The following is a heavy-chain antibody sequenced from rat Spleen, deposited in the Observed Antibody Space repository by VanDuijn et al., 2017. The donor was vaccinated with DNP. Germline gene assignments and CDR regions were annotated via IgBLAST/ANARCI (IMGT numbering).Heavy chain of an antibody. CDR1: GFTFSDYN. V-gene: IGHV5-22*01. CDR3: ARWGGDYFDY. J-gene: IGHJ2*01. CDR2: ISYHGGNA. Sequence: EVQLVESGGGLVQPGNSLKLSCAASGFTFSDYNMAWVRQAPTEGLECVAYISYHGGNAYYGDSVKGRFTSSRDNAKSTLYLKMNRLRSEDMATYYCARWGGDYFDYWGQGVMVTVSS.